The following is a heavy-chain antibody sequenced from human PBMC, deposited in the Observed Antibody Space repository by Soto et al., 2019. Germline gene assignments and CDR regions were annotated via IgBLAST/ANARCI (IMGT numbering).Heavy chain of an antibody. CDR3: DRPRYYYDSTTYSDGQPADS. Sequence: QVQLVDSGGGVVQPGGSLRLSCAASGFTFSSYAMYWVRQAPGKGLEWMAFISHDGNNTYYADSVKGRFSISRDNSKNTLYLQMNRLRTEDTAMFSCDRPRYYYDSTTYSDGQPADSWGLGTLVTVSS. D-gene: IGHD3-22*01. CDR2: ISHDGNNT. CDR1: GFTFSSYA. J-gene: IGHJ5*01. V-gene: IGHV3-30-3*01.